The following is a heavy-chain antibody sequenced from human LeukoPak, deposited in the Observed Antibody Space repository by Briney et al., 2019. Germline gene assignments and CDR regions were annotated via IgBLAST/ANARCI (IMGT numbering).Heavy chain of an antibody. Sequence: ASVKVSCKASGYTFTSYDINWVRQATGQGLEWMGWMNPNSGGTNYAQKFQGRVTMTRDTSISTAYMELSRLRSDDAAVYYCARVREQWLVSYFDYWGQGTLVTVSS. J-gene: IGHJ4*02. CDR2: MNPNSGGT. V-gene: IGHV1-2*02. CDR3: ARVREQWLVSYFDY. CDR1: GYTFTSYD. D-gene: IGHD6-19*01.